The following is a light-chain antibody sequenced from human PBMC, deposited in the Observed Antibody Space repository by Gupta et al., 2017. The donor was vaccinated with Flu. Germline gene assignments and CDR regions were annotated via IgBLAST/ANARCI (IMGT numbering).Light chain of an antibody. CDR3: HQTHSKIPFT. CDR1: QSISNF. J-gene: IGKJ3*01. V-gene: IGKV1-39*01. Sequence: DIQMTQSPPSLSASVGDRVTITCRARQSISNFLNWFQHRPGKAPKLLIYAASTLQSGVPSRFSGCVFGKNLSLTISSRQQEDFASYYYHQTHSKIPFTFGHGTNV. CDR2: AAS.